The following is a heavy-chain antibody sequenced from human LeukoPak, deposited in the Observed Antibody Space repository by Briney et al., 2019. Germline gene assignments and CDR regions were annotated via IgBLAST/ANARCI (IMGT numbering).Heavy chain of an antibody. Sequence: GGSLRLSRAASGFTLSSYAMHWVRQAPGKGLEWVAVISYDGSNKYYADSVKGRFTISRDNSKNTMYLQMNSLRAEDTAVYYCARDGSAARYRYYYCYMDVWGKGTTVTVS. CDR3: ARDGSAARYRYYYCYMDV. CDR2: ISYDGSNK. CDR1: GFTLSSYA. D-gene: IGHD3-16*02. V-gene: IGHV3-30*01. J-gene: IGHJ6*03.